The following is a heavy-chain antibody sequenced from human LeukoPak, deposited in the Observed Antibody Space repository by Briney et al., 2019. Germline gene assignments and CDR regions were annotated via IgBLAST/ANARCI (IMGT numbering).Heavy chain of an antibody. Sequence: EASVKVSCKASGYTFTSYAMHWVRQAPGQRLEWMGWINAGNGHTKYSQKFQGRVTITRDTSASTAYMELSSLRSEDTAVYYCAREGELYALDYWGQGTLVTVSS. CDR1: GYTFTSYA. CDR2: INAGNGHT. D-gene: IGHD3-16*01. J-gene: IGHJ4*02. V-gene: IGHV1-3*01. CDR3: AREGELYALDY.